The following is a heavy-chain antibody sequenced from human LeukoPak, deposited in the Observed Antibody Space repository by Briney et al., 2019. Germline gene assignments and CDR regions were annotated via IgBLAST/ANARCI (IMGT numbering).Heavy chain of an antibody. D-gene: IGHD2-2*01. CDR3: ARDGGIVVVPAAFNYYYYGMDV. CDR2: ISPNSGGT. Sequence: ASVKVSCKASGYTFTGYYMHWVRQAPGQGLEWMGWISPNSGGTNYAQKFQGRVTMTRDTSISTAYMELSRLRSDDTAVYYCARDGGIVVVPAAFNYYYYGMDVWGQGTTVTVSS. CDR1: GYTFTGYY. J-gene: IGHJ6*02. V-gene: IGHV1-2*02.